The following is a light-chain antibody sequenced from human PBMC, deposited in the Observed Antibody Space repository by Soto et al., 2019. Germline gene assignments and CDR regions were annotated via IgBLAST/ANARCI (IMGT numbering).Light chain of an antibody. J-gene: IGKJ4*01. CDR2: GAS. Sequence: EIVLTQSPGTLSLSPGERATLSGRASQSVSSSYLAWYQQKPGQAPRLLIYGASSRATGIPDRFGGSGSGTDFPLSISRLEPEDFAVYYCQQYGSSPPFTFGGAAKWDIK. CDR1: QSVSSSY. CDR3: QQYGSSPPFT. V-gene: IGKV3-20*01.